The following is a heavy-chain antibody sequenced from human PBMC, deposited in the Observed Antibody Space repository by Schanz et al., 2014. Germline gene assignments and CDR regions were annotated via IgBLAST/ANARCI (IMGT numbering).Heavy chain of an antibody. CDR2: IASGGSHT. V-gene: IGHV3-23*04. Sequence: EVQLVESGGGLVQPGGSLRLSCAASGFTFRTYLMNWVRQAPGKGLEWVSTIASGGSHTFYADSVTGRFTISGDNSKNTLFLQMNSLRAEDTAVYYCARVVRLAYCGGDCYSGGYFDLWGRGTLVTVSS. CDR1: GFTFRTYL. J-gene: IGHJ2*01. CDR3: ARVVRLAYCGGDCYSGGYFDL. D-gene: IGHD2-21*01.